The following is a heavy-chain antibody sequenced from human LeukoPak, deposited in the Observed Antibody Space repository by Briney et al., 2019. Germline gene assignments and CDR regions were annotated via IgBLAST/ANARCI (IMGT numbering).Heavy chain of an antibody. Sequence: ASVKVSCKASGYILTDYYMHWVRQAPGQGLEWMGWINPNSGDTNYAQKFQGRVSMTGDTSISTAYMELSRLRSDDTAVYYCARTLVVINDAFDIWGQGTMVTVSS. V-gene: IGHV1-2*02. CDR3: ARTLVVINDAFDI. CDR2: INPNSGDT. D-gene: IGHD3-22*01. CDR1: GYILTDYY. J-gene: IGHJ3*02.